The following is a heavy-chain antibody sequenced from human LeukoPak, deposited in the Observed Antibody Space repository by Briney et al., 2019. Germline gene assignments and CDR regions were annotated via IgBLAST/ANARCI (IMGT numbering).Heavy chain of an antibody. V-gene: IGHV6-1*01. Sequence: SQTLSLTCAISGDSVSSISVAWNWVRQSPSRGLEWLGRTYYRSKWYNEYAVSVKGRININPDPSKNQFSLQLNSVTPEDTAVYYCALARSEYHYGMDVWGQGATVTVSS. CDR1: GDSVSSISVA. CDR3: ALARSEYHYGMDV. J-gene: IGHJ6*02. CDR2: TYYRSKWYN.